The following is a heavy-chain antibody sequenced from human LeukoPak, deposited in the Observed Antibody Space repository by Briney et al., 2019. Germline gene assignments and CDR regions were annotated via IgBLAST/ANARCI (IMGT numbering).Heavy chain of an antibody. CDR3: AREAIFGVVIMVPGAFDI. Sequence: GASVKVSCKASGYTFTSYGISWVRQAPGQGLEWMGWISAYNGNTNYAQKLQGRVTMTTDTSTSTAYMELRSLRSDDTAVYYCAREAIFGVVIMVPGAFDIWGQGTMVTVSS. CDR1: GYTFTSYG. D-gene: IGHD3-3*01. J-gene: IGHJ3*02. CDR2: ISAYNGNT. V-gene: IGHV1-18*01.